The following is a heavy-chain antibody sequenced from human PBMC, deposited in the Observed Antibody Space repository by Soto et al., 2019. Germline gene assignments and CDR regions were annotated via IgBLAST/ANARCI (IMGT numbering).Heavy chain of an antibody. Sequence: SENLSLTCTVSGGSISSSSYYWGWIRQPPGKGLEWIGIIYYSGSTYYNPSLKSRVTISVDTSRNQFSLKLSSVSATDTAVYYCATSNWFDPWGQGTLVTVS. CDR1: GGSISSSSYY. CDR3: ATSNWFDP. J-gene: IGHJ5*02. V-gene: IGHV4-39*01. CDR2: IYYSGST.